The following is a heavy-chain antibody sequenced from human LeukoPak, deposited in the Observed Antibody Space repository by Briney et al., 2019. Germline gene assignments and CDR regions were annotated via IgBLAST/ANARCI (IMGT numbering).Heavy chain of an antibody. Sequence: ASVKVSCKASGYTFTTYGLSWVRQAPGQGLAWLGWISTYDDNIKYAQSLQGRLTLTIDTSTSTAYMELRSLTSDDTAVYYCARETYSNILTGTDYWGPGTLVTVSS. CDR3: ARETYSNILTGTDY. CDR2: ISTYDDNI. J-gene: IGHJ4*02. V-gene: IGHV1-18*01. D-gene: IGHD3-9*01. CDR1: GYTFTTYG.